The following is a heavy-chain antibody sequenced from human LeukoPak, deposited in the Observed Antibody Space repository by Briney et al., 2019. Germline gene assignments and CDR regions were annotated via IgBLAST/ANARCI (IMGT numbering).Heavy chain of an antibody. V-gene: IGHV4-34*01. CDR3: ASLYCGGDCYYVY. D-gene: IGHD2-21*02. CDR2: INHSGST. J-gene: IGHJ4*02. Sequence: PSETLSLTCAVYGGSFSGYYWSWIRQPPGKGLEWIGEINHSGSTNYNPSLKSRVTISVDTSKNQFSLKLSSVTAADTAVYYCASLYCGGDCYYVYWGQGTLVTVSS. CDR1: GGSFSGYY.